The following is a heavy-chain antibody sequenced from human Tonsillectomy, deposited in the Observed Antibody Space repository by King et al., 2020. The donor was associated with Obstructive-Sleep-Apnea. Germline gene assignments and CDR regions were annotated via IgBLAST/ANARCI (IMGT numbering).Heavy chain of an antibody. D-gene: IGHD5-12*01. J-gene: IGHJ6*02. CDR1: GFTFSNAW. CDR3: TTADGGYEDGGYYYGMDV. Sequence: VQLVESGGGLVKPGGSLRLSCAASGFTFSNAWMSWVRQAPGKGLEWVGRIKSKTDGGTTDYAAPVKGRFTISRDDSKNTLYLQMNSLKTEDTAVYYCTTADGGYEDGGYYYGMDVWGQGTTVTVSS. CDR2: IKSKTDGGTT. V-gene: IGHV3-15*01.